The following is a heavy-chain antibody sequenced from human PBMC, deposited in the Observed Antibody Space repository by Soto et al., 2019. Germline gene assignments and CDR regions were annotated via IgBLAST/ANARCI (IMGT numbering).Heavy chain of an antibody. D-gene: IGHD6-13*01. CDR3: AREAAAAGTGRWFDP. CDR2: IIPIFGTA. J-gene: IGHJ5*02. V-gene: IGHV1-69*13. CDR1: GGTFSSYA. Sequence: SLKVSCNSSGGTFSSYAIIWVRQAPGQGLEWMGGIIPIFGTANYAQKFQGRVTITADESTSTAYMELSSLRSEDTAVYYCAREAAAAGTGRWFDPWGQGTLVTVS.